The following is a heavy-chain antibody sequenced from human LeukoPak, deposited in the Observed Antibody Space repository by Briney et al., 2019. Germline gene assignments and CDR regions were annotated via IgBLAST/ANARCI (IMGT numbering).Heavy chain of an antibody. Sequence: SVKVSCKASGGTFSSYAISWVRQAPGQGLEWMGAIIPIFGTANYAQKFQGRVTITADESTSTAYMELSSLRSEDTAVYYCAVYYYDSSGYYSDYWGQGTLVTVSS. D-gene: IGHD3-22*01. CDR1: GGTFSSYA. CDR3: AVYYYDSSGYYSDY. J-gene: IGHJ4*02. V-gene: IGHV1-69*13. CDR2: IIPIFGTA.